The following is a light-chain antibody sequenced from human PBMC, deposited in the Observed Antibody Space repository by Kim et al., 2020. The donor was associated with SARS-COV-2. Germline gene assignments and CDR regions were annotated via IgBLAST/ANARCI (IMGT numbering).Light chain of an antibody. CDR3: QQYGA. J-gene: IGKJ2*01. V-gene: IGKV1-33*01. CDR1: QDMGNY. CDR2: DAF. Sequence: PSSLSASVGDRVTITCQASQDMGNYLNWYQQKPGKAPKLLIYDAFNLETGGPSKFSVSGSGTHFVFTIGSLQPEDLGTYYCQQYGAFGQGTKLEI.